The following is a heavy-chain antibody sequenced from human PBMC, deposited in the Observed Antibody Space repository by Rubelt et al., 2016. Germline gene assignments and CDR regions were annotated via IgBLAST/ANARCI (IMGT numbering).Heavy chain of an antibody. D-gene: IGHD2-8*01. Sequence: AEVEKPGASVKLSCKASGYTFTDYAMHWVRQAPGQRLEYMGWINGGNGNTKYSQKFQDRVTITRDTSASTAYMELSSLTPEDTAMYYCARDSQLCTNGVCYLRWFDPWAQGTLVTVSS. V-gene: IGHV1-3*01. CDR1: GYTFTDYA. J-gene: IGHJ5*02. CDR2: INGGNGNT. CDR3: ARDSQLCTNGVCYLRWFDP.